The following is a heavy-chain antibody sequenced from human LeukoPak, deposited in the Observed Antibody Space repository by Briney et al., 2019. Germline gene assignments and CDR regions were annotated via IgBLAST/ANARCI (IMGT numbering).Heavy chain of an antibody. D-gene: IGHD3-10*01. CDR3: ARGLHDSGVMYGMDV. CDR1: GGSFSGYS. V-gene: IGHV4-34*01. CDR2: ITHSGTT. J-gene: IGHJ6*04. Sequence: SETLSLTCAVYGGSFSGYSWSWVRQPPGKGLEWIGDITHSGTTNYNAFLESRVTISVDTSKNQFSMKVTSVTAADTAVYYCARGLHDSGVMYGMDVWGKGTTVTASS.